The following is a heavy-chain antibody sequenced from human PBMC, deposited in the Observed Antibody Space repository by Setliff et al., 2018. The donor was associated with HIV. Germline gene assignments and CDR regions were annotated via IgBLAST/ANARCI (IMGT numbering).Heavy chain of an antibody. V-gene: IGHV1-46*01. CDR2: INPSDGTT. CDR3: AKEYNTAATGTGLANYFDY. D-gene: IGHD6-13*01. Sequence: ASVKVSCKASGYTFTSCFMHWVRQAPGQGLEYMGIINPSDGTTDYVEKFQGRVTMTSDTSTSTVYMEMNSLRSEDTAIYYCAKEYNTAATGTGLANYFDYWGQGTLVTVSS. J-gene: IGHJ4*02. CDR1: GYTFTSCF.